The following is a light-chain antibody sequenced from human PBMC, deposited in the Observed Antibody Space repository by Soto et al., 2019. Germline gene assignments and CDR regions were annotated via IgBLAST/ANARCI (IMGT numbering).Light chain of an antibody. CDR3: QQRSNWPPT. Sequence: EIVLTQSPATLSLSPGEIATLSCRASQSVSSYLAWYQQKPGQAPRLLFYDASNRATGIPARFSGSGSGTDFTLTISSLEPEDFAVYYCQQRSNWPPTFGGGTKVEIK. CDR2: DAS. V-gene: IGKV3-11*01. J-gene: IGKJ4*01. CDR1: QSVSSY.